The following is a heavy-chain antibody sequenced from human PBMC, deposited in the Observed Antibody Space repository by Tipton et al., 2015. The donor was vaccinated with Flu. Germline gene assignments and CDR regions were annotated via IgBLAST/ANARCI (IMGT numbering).Heavy chain of an antibody. CDR3: ARALNSGREYTSDI. Sequence: TLSLTCTVSGYFISSGYCWGWIRQSPGTGLQWIATIIQSGNAYYNPSLRSRVTISVDTTKNLFSLNLSSVTATDTAVYYCARALNSGREYTSDIWGRGTVVTVSS. J-gene: IGHJ3*02. CDR2: IIQSGNA. V-gene: IGHV4-38-2*02. CDR1: GYFISSGYC. D-gene: IGHD1-26*01.